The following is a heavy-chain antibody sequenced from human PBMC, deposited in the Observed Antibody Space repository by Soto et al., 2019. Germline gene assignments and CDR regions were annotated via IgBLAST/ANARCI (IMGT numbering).Heavy chain of an antibody. CDR2: IHHTGST. J-gene: IGHJ4*02. CDR3: ARGYSSSSGRGSLLDY. D-gene: IGHD6-6*01. Sequence: SETLSLTCVVSGYSISSGFYWGWIRQSPGKGLEWIGNIHHTGSTYYNPSLKSRVTISVDTSKNQFSLNLSSVTAADTALYYCARGYSSSSGRGSLLDYWGQGTLVTVPQ. CDR1: GYSISSGFY. V-gene: IGHV4-38-2*01.